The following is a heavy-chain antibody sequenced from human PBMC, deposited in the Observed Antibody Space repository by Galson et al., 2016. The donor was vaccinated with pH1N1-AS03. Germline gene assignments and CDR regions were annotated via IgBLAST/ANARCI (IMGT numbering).Heavy chain of an antibody. D-gene: IGHD4/OR15-4a*01. J-gene: IGHJ6*02. V-gene: IGHV1-46*01. CDR1: GYTFTSYY. CDR3: ARVSAGLTGYYYAMDV. CDR2: INPSDGNT. Sequence: SCKASGYTFTSYYIHWVRQAPGQGREWMGIINPSDGNTNYAQRFQGRVTMTRDTSTSTVYMELSSLRSDDTAVYYCARVSAGLTGYYYAMDVWGQGTRSPSP.